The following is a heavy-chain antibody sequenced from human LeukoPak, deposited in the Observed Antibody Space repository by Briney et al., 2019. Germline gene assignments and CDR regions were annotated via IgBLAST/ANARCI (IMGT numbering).Heavy chain of an antibody. CDR2: IRYDGSNK. D-gene: IGHD3-3*01. CDR1: GFTFSSYG. J-gene: IGHJ6*03. Sequence: GGSLRLSCAASGFTFSSYGMHWVRQAPGKGLEWVAFIRYDGSNKYYADSVKGRFTISRDNSKNTLYLQMNSLRAEDTAVYYCARANPRSVLYYYYYMDVWGKGTTVTVSS. V-gene: IGHV3-30*02. CDR3: ARANPRSVLYYYYYMDV.